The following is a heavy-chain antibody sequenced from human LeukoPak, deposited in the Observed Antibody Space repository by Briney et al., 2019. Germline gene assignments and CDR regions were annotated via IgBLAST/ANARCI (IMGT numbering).Heavy chain of an antibody. CDR3: ARHDSSGCYGSDY. CDR1: GYTLTELS. Sequence: GASVKVSCKVSGYTLTELSMHWVRQAPGKGLEWMGGFDPEDGETIYAQKFQGRVTITADESTSTAYMELSSLRSEDTAVYYCARHDSSGCYGSDYWGQGTLVTVSS. V-gene: IGHV1-24*01. J-gene: IGHJ4*02. CDR2: FDPEDGET. D-gene: IGHD3-22*01.